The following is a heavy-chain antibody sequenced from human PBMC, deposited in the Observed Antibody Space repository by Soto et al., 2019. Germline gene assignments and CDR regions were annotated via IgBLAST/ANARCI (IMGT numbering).Heavy chain of an antibody. CDR1: GFSFNFYA. Sequence: QVQLVESGGGVVQPGRSLRISCAATGFSFNFYAMYWVRQAPGKGLEWVAMISNDGSNENYADSVRGRFIISRDNSKKTLFLQMNSLRPEDTATYYCVRDSGANYGTFWYFDLWGRGTLVTVSS. CDR3: VRDSGANYGTFWYFDL. V-gene: IGHV3-30-3*01. CDR2: ISNDGSNE. D-gene: IGHD5-18*01. J-gene: IGHJ2*01.